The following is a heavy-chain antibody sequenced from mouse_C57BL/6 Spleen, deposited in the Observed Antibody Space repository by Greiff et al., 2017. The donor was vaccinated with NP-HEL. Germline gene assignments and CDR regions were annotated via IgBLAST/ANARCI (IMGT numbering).Heavy chain of an antibody. J-gene: IGHJ4*01. Sequence: EVKLVESGGGLVKPGGSLKLSCAASGFTFSDYGMHWVRQAPEKGLEWVAYISSGSSTIYYADTVQGRFTISRDNAKNTLFLQMTSLRSEDTAMYYCANDGYYAMDYWGQGTSVTVSS. CDR3: ANDGYYAMDY. CDR1: GFTFSDYG. D-gene: IGHD2-3*01. CDR2: ISSGSSTI. V-gene: IGHV5-17*01.